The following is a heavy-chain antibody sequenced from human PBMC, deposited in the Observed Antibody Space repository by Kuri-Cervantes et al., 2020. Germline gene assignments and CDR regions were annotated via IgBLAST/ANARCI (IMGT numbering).Heavy chain of an antibody. CDR1: GGPLSSYY. V-gene: IGHV4-4*07. CDR2: IYSSGTT. Sequence: SETLSLTCTVSGGPLSSYYWNWIRQPAGKGLEWIGRIYSSGTTNYNPSLMRRVTMSADSSKSQFSLRLSSVTAADTAVYYCAKRGEGWYFDLWGRGTLVTVSS. J-gene: IGHJ2*01. D-gene: IGHD4-17*01. CDR3: AKRGEGWYFDL.